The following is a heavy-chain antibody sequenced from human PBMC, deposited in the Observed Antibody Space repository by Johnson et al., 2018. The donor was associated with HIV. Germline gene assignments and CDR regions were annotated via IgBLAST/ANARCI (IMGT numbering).Heavy chain of an antibody. D-gene: IGHD4-23*01. CDR1: GFTFSSYW. V-gene: IGHV3-74*01. CDR2: INGDGSGI. J-gene: IGHJ3*02. CDR3: ARDQVAVVSPGAAFDI. Sequence: VQLVESGGGLVQPGGSLRLSCAASGFTFSSYWMHWVRQGPGKGLVWVSRINGDGSGITYADSVKGRFTISRDNAKNTLYLQMNSLRAEDTAVYYCARDQVAVVSPGAAFDIWGQGTMVTVSS.